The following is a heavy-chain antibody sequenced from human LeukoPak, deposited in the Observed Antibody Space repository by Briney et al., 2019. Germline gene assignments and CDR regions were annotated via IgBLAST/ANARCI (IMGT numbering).Heavy chain of an antibody. CDR1: GGSISSGGYY. CDR2: IYYSGST. CDR3: ARACNYYDSSGYYEGVWFDP. Sequence: SETLSLTCTVSGGSISSGGYYGSWIRQHPGKGLEWIGYIYYSGSTYYNPSLKSRVTISVDTSKNQFSLKLSSVTAADTAVYYCARACNYYDSSGYYEGVWFDPWGQGTLVTVSS. D-gene: IGHD3-22*01. V-gene: IGHV4-30-4*08. J-gene: IGHJ5*02.